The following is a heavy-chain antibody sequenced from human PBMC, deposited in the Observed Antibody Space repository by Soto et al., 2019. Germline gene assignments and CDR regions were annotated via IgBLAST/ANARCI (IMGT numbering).Heavy chain of an antibody. CDR1: GGSISSYY. CDR2: IYYSGST. Sequence: SETLSLTCTVSGGSISSYYWSWIRQPPGKGLEWIGYIYYSGSTNYNPSLKSRVTISVDTSKNQFSLKLRSEDTAVYYCATGLGDFYGEYYWGQGALVTVSS. J-gene: IGHJ4*02. D-gene: IGHD2-21*02. V-gene: IGHV4-59*01. CDR3: ATGLGDFYGEYY.